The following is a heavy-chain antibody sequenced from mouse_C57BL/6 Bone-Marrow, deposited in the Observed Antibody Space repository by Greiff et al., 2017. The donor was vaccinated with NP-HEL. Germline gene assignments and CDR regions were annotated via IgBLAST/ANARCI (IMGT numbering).Heavy chain of an antibody. CDR1: GFTFSDFY. D-gene: IGHD1-1*01. CDR3: ARAAYTGVGYWYFDV. CDR2: SRNKANDYTT. V-gene: IGHV7-1*01. Sequence: DVLLVESGGGLVQSGRSLRLSCATSGFTFSDFYMEWVRQAPGKGLEWIAASRNKANDYTTEYSASVKGRFIVSRDTSQSILYLQMNALRAEDTAIYYCARAAYTGVGYWYFDVWGTGATVTVSS. J-gene: IGHJ1*03.